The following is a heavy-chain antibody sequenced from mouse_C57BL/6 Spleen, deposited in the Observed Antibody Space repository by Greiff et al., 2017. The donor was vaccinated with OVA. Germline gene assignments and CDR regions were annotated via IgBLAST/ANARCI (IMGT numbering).Heavy chain of an antibody. V-gene: IGHV1-61*01. CDR3: ARTAYYSNLYYFDY. Sequence: VQLQQPGAELVRPGSSVKLSCKASGYTFTSYWMDWVKQRPGQGLEWIGNIYPSDSETHYNQKFQDKATLTVDKSSSTAYMQLSILTSEDSAVYDCARTAYYSNLYYFDYWGQGTTLTVSS. CDR2: IYPSDSET. CDR1: GYTFTSYW. D-gene: IGHD2-5*01. J-gene: IGHJ2*01.